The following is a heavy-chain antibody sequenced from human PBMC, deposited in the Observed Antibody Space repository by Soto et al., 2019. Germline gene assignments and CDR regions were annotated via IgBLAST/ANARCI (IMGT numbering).Heavy chain of an antibody. CDR2: IYATGTT. Sequence: EPLSLTCTVSGASISGFYWSWIRKSAGKGLEWIGRIYATGTTDYNPSLKSRIMMSVDTSKKQFSLKLRSVTAADTAVYYCVRDGTKTLRDWFDPWGQGISVTVSS. D-gene: IGHD1-1*01. CDR1: GASISGFY. V-gene: IGHV4-4*07. CDR3: VRDGTKTLRDWFDP. J-gene: IGHJ5*02.